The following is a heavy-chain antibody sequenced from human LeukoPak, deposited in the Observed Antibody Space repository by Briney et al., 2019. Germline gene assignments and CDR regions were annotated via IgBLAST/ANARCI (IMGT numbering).Heavy chain of an antibody. CDR1: GGSMSSGSYY. D-gene: IGHD1-26*01. V-gene: IGHV4-61*02. CDR3: ARDPGGAVFDI. J-gene: IGHJ3*02. CDR2: SYNSGST. Sequence: SETLSLTRTVSGGSMSSGSYYWSWIRQPAGKGLEWIGRSYNSGSTNYNPSLKSRVTISVDTSKNRFSLKLSSVTAADTAMYYCARDPGGAVFDIWGQGTVVTVSS.